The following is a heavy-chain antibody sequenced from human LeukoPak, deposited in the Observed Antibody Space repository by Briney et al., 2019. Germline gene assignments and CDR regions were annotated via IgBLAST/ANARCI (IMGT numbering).Heavy chain of an antibody. J-gene: IGHJ4*02. CDR2: IYYIVTP. V-gene: IGHV4-39*01. Sequence: SETLSLTCTVSGGSISSSSYYWGWMRQPQGKGWEWIGIIYYIVTPHYHPSLTRLVTISVYTSKNQFSLKLSSVTAADTAVYYCASVDCSSTSCYFDYWGQGTLVTVSS. D-gene: IGHD2-2*01. CDR3: ASVDCSSTSCYFDY. CDR1: GGSISSSSYY.